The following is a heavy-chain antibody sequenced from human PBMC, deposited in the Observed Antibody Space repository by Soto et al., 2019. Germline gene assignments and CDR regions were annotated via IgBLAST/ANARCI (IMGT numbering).Heavy chain of an antibody. J-gene: IGHJ3*01. CDR2: INAGTGNT. CDR1: GYTFTSYA. Sequence: QVQLVQSGVEVKKPGASVKVSCKASGYTFTSYAMHWVRQAPGQRLEWMGWINAGTGNTKYSQKFQGRVTITTDTSASTAYMELSTLRSEDTAGYYCARFHTVRVVTDMPRWGQGTMVIVSS. D-gene: IGHD2-21*02. V-gene: IGHV1-3*01. CDR3: ARFHTVRVVTDMPR.